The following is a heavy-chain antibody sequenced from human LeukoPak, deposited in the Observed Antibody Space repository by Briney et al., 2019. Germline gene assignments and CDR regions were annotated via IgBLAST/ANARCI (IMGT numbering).Heavy chain of an antibody. CDR1: GFTFSSYA. Sequence: GGSLRLSCAASGFTFSSYAMHWVRQAPGKGLEWVAVISYDGSNKYYADSVKGRFTISRDSSKNTLYLQMNSLRAEDTAVYYCARVDRAMTWGDYWGQGTLVTVSS. J-gene: IGHJ4*02. CDR3: ARVDRAMTWGDY. CDR2: ISYDGSNK. D-gene: IGHD5-18*01. V-gene: IGHV3-30*04.